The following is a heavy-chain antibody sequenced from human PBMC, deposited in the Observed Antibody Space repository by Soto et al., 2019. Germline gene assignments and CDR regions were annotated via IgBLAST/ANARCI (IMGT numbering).Heavy chain of an antibody. V-gene: IGHV3-74*01. D-gene: IGHD4-17*01. J-gene: IGHJ4*02. CDR1: GFTFSNYW. Sequence: GGSLRLSCAASGFTFSNYWMHWVRQAPGKGLVWVLRISSDESSISYVDSVKGRFTISRDNARNTLYLQMNSLRAEVTDVYYCARDRFGDIDYWGQGTLVTVSS. CDR3: ARDRFGDIDY. CDR2: ISSDESSI.